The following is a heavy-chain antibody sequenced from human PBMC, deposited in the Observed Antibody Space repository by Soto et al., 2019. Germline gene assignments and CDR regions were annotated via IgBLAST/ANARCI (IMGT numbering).Heavy chain of an antibody. V-gene: IGHV4-31*03. Sequence: TAETLSLTCTVSGGSISSGGYYWSWIRQHPGKGLEWIGYIYYSGSTYYNPSLKSRVTISVDTSKNQFSLKLSSVTAADTAVYYCARSGGDYIWGHAFDIWGQGTMVTVSS. D-gene: IGHD3-16*01. CDR1: GGSISSGGYY. CDR3: ARSGGDYIWGHAFDI. J-gene: IGHJ3*02. CDR2: IYYSGST.